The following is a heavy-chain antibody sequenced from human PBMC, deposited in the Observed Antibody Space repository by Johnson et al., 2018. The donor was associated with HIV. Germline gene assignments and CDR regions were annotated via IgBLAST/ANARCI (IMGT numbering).Heavy chain of an antibody. J-gene: IGHJ3*02. CDR3: TTAIVIDAFDI. CDR2: LKSKTDGGTP. CDR1: GFTFSSSA. D-gene: IGHD3-16*02. V-gene: IGHV3-15*01. Sequence: VQLVESGGGVVQPGRSLRLSCAGSGFTFSSSAFPWVRQAPAKGLEWVGRLKSKTDGGTPDYAAPVKGRSTISRDDSKNPLYLQMNSRTTEDTAVYYCTTAIVIDAFDIWGQGTVVTVSS.